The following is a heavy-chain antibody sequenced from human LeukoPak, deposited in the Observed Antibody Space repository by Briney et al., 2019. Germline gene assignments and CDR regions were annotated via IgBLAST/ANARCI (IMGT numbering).Heavy chain of an antibody. CDR3: ASPGSSLTGGPI. CDR2: ISSSSSYI. V-gene: IGHV3-21*01. CDR1: GFTVSSNH. J-gene: IGHJ4*02. Sequence: GGSLRLSCAASGFTVSSNHMSWVRQAPGKGLEWVSSISSSSSYIYYADSVKGRFTISRDNALNSLYLEMNNLRAEDTAFYYCASPGSSLTGGPIWGQGSLVTVSS. D-gene: IGHD3-9*01.